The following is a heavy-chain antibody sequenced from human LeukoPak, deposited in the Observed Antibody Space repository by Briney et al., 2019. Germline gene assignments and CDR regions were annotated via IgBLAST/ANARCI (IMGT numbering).Heavy chain of an antibody. Sequence: PSETLSLTCTVSGGSISSYYWSWIRQPAGKELEWIGRIYTSGSTNYNPSLKSRVAMSVDTSKNQFSLKLSSVTAADTAVYYCARGIGYCSSTSCLLNPNDAFDIWGQGTMVTVSS. CDR2: IYTSGST. V-gene: IGHV4-4*07. CDR1: GGSISSYY. CDR3: ARGIGYCSSTSCLLNPNDAFDI. D-gene: IGHD2-2*01. J-gene: IGHJ3*02.